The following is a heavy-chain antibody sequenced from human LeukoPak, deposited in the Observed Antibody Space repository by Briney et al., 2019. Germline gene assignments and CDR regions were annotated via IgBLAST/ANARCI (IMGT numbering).Heavy chain of an antibody. CDR2: IYTRWST. Sequence: SETLSLTRTVAGASISSYYCRCIRQPAGKGREWIGRIYTRWSTNYNPSLTSRVTMSVDTSKNQFSLKLSSVTAADTAVYYCAIYYTTGSFDYWGQGTLVTVSS. CDR1: GASISSYY. V-gene: IGHV4-4*07. D-gene: IGHD2-8*01. J-gene: IGHJ4*02. CDR3: AIYYTTGSFDY.